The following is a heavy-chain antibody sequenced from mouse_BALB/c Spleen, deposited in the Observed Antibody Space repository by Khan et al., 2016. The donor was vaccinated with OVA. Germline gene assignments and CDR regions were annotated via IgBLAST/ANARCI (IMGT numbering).Heavy chain of an antibody. J-gene: IGHJ3*01. D-gene: IGHD2-1*01. Sequence: QIQLVQSGPELKKPGETVKISCKATGYTFTNYGMNWVKQAPGKGLKWMGWINTYTGEPTYADDFKGRFAFSLETSASTAYLQINNLKNEDTATSCCATSNGNYWFAYWGQGTLVTVSA. CDR3: ATSNGNYWFAY. CDR1: GYTFTNYG. V-gene: IGHV9-3-1*01. CDR2: INTYTGEP.